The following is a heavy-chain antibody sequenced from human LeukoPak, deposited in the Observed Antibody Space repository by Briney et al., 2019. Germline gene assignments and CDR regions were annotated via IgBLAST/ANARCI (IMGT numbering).Heavy chain of an antibody. D-gene: IGHD6-19*01. V-gene: IGHV3-23*01. CDR3: AKPRYSSGWSSWSTFFDY. CDR1: GFTFSSYA. J-gene: IGHJ4*02. Sequence: GGSLRLSCAASGFTFSSYAMSWVRQAPGKGLEWVSAISGSGGSTYYADSVKGRFTISRDNSKNTLYLQMNSLRAEDTAVYYCAKPRYSSGWSSWSTFFDYWGQGTLVTVSS. CDR2: ISGSGGST.